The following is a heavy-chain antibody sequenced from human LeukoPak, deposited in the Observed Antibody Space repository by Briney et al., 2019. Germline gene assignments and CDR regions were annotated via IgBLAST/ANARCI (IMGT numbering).Heavy chain of an antibody. CDR1: GFTFSSYW. Sequence: GSLRLSCAASGFTFSSYWMHWVRQAPGKGLVWVSRINSDGSSTSYADSVKGRFTISRDNAKNTLYLQMNSLRAEDTAVYYCASRAQYSSGRGFDPWGQETLVTVSS. D-gene: IGHD6-19*01. CDR2: INSDGSST. CDR3: ASRAQYSSGRGFDP. J-gene: IGHJ5*02. V-gene: IGHV3-74*01.